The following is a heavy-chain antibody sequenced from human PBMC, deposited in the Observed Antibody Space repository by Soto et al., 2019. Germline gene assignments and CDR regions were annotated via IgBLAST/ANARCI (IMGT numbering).Heavy chain of an antibody. CDR1: GGSISSGGYY. D-gene: IGHD3-10*01. Sequence: SETLSLTCTVSGGSISSGGYYWSWIRQHPGKGLEWIGYIYYSGSTYYNPSLKSRVTISVDTSKNQFSLKLSSVTAADTAVYYCARDRFHMVRGGPTLYYGMDVWGQGTTVTVSS. V-gene: IGHV4-31*03. J-gene: IGHJ6*02. CDR3: ARDRFHMVRGGPTLYYGMDV. CDR2: IYYSGST.